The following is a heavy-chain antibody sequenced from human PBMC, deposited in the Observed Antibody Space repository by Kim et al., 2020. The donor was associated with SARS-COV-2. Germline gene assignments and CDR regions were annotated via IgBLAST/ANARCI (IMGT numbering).Heavy chain of an antibody. J-gene: IGHJ4*02. D-gene: IGHD6-19*01. V-gene: IGHV3-33*03. CDR3: AKQAGYSSGWYSDY. Sequence: DVVEGQFTMSRDESKNTRYLHLNSLRAEDTAVYYCAKQAGYSSGWYSDYWGQGTLVTVSS.